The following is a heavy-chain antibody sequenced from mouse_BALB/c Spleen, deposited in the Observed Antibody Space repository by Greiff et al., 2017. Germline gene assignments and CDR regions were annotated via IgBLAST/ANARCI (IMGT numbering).Heavy chain of an antibody. V-gene: IGHV1-69*01. CDR2: IDTSDSYT. CDR3: ASGYYGFAY. CDR1: GYTFTDYW. J-gene: IGHJ3*01. Sequence: QVQLQQSGAELVMPGASVKMSCKASGYTFTDYWMHWVKQRPGQGLEWIGAIDTSDSYTSYNQKFKGKATLTVDESSSTAYMQLSSLTSEDSAVYYCASGYYGFAYWGQGTLVTVSA. D-gene: IGHD2-3*01.